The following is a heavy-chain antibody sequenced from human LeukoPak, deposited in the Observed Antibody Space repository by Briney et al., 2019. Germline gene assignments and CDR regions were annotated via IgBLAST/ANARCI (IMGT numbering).Heavy chain of an antibody. D-gene: IGHD2-15*01. CDR2: IIPIFGTA. V-gene: IGHV1-69*13. CDR3: ARVLAATGWFDP. J-gene: IGHJ5*02. CDR1: GGTFSSYA. Sequence: ASVKVSCKASGGTFSSYAISWVRQAPGQGLEWMGGIIPIFGTANYAQKFQGRVTITADESTSTAYMELSRLRSEDTAVYYCARVLAATGWFDPWGQGTLVTVSS.